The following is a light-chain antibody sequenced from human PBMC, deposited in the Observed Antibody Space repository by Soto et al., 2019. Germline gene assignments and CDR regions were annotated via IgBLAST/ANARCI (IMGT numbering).Light chain of an antibody. Sequence: SPVTLSLSPGERATLSCRASQSFLGLLAWYQQKPGQAPRLLIYDAYNSATGIPPRFSGSGSGTDFTLTISSLEPEDSAVYYCQQRHMWPITFGQGTRLEIK. V-gene: IGKV3-11*01. CDR1: QSFLGL. CDR2: DAY. CDR3: QQRHMWPIT. J-gene: IGKJ5*01.